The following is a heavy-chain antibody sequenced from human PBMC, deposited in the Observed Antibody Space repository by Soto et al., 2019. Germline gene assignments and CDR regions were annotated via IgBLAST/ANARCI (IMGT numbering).Heavy chain of an antibody. D-gene: IGHD2-2*02. V-gene: IGHV3-30*18. CDR2: ISYDRSYK. CDR1: GFTFSSYV. Sequence: PGGSLRLSCAASGFTFSSYVMHWVRQAPGKGLEWVAVISYDRSYKYYADSVKGRFTISRDSSKYTLYLQMNSLRVEDTAVYYCGKDPEGYCSSTRCYTCHGLDVWGQGTTVTVSS. J-gene: IGHJ6*02. CDR3: GKDPEGYCSSTRCYTCHGLDV.